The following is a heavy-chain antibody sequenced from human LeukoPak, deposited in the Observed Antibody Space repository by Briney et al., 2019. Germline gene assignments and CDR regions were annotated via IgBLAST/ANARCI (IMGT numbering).Heavy chain of an antibody. CDR1: GGSINSYY. V-gene: IGHV4-59*01. Sequence: SETLSLTCTVSGGSINSYYWSWIRQPPGKGLEWIGYIYYSGSTNYNPSLKSRVTISVDTSKNQFSLKLSSVTAADTAVYYCARDQYGYYFDYWGQGTLVTVSS. J-gene: IGHJ4*02. CDR3: ARDQYGYYFDY. D-gene: IGHD2-2*01. CDR2: IYYSGST.